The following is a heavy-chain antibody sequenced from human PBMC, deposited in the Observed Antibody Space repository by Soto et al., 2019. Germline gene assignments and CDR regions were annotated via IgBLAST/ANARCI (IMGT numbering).Heavy chain of an antibody. J-gene: IGHJ4*02. CDR1: GFPFVHFA. CDR2: IDRSGDIT. D-gene: IGHD1-26*01. CDR3: TKASREYEPTDLFFDS. Sequence: GGSLRLSCAASGFPFVHFAMRWVRQAPGKGLEWVSSIDRSGDITFYAGSVKDRFSISRDNSRNTLFLLMNNLRADDSAMYYCTKASREYEPTDLFFDSWGQGTLVTVSS. V-gene: IGHV3-23*01.